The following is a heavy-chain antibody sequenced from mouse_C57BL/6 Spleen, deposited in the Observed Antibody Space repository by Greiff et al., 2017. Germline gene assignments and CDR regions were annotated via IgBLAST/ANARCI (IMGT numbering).Heavy chain of an antibody. CDR1: GYTFTSYW. Sequence: VQLQQPGAELVKPGASVKLSCKASGYTFTSYWMHWVKQRPGQGLEWIGMIHPNSGSTNYNEKFKSKSTLTVDKSSSTAYMQISSLTSVDSAVYYFANYYYLAYWGQGTLVTVSA. CDR3: ANYYYLAY. D-gene: IGHD1-1*01. V-gene: IGHV1-64*01. CDR2: IHPNSGST. J-gene: IGHJ3*01.